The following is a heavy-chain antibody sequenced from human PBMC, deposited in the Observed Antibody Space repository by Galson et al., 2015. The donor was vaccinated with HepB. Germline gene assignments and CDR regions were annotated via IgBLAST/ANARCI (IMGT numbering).Heavy chain of an antibody. D-gene: IGHD5-18*01. CDR3: AREGRGYSYGYSFRDY. CDR2: IIPILGIA. CDR1: GGTFSSYT. Sequence: SCKASGGTFSSYTISWVRQAPGQGLEWMGRIIPILGIANYAQKFQGRVTITADKSTSTAYMELSSLRSEDTAVYYCAREGRGYSYGYSFRDYWGQGTLVTVSS. V-gene: IGHV1-69*04. J-gene: IGHJ4*02.